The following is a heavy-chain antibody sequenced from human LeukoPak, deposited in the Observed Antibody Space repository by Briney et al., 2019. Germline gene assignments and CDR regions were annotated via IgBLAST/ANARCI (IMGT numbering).Heavy chain of an antibody. CDR3: ARGFGGYCSSTSCLVTIDY. Sequence: GESLRLSCAASGFTFSSYTMNWVRQAPGKGPGWVSSTCSTRTYICYADSVKGRFTISRDNAKNSVYLQMDSLRAEDTAVYYCARGFGGYCSSTSCLVTIDYWGQGIPVTVSS. V-gene: IGHV3-21*01. D-gene: IGHD2-2*01. J-gene: IGHJ4*02. CDR1: GFTFSSYT. CDR2: TCSTRTYI.